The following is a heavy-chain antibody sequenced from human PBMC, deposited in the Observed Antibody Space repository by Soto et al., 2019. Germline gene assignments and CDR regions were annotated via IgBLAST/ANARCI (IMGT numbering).Heavy chain of an antibody. Sequence: SETLSLTCAVYGGSFSGYYWSWIRQPPGKGLEWIGEINHSGSTNYNPSLKSRVTISVDTSKNQFSLKLSSVTAADTAVYYCARGGIAARWRNWFDPWGQGTLVTVSS. CDR1: GGSFSGYY. V-gene: IGHV4-34*01. J-gene: IGHJ5*02. D-gene: IGHD6-6*01. CDR3: ARGGIAARWRNWFDP. CDR2: INHSGST.